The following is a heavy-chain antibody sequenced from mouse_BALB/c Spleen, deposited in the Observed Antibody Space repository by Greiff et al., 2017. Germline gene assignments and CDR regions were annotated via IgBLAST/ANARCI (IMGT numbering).Heavy chain of an antibody. D-gene: IGHD2-3*01. J-gene: IGHJ1*01. CDR2: ISYSGST. Sequence: EVKLQESGPGLVKPSQSLSLTCTVTGYSITSDYAWNWIRQFPGNKLEWMGYISYSGSTSYNPSLKSRISITRDTSKNQFFLQLNSVTTEDTATYYCARSGDGYYWYFDVWGAGTTVTVSS. CDR3: ARSGDGYYWYFDV. V-gene: IGHV3-2*02. CDR1: GYSITSDYA.